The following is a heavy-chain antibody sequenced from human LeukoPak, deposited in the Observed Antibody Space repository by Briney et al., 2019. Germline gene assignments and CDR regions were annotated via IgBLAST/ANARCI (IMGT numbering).Heavy chain of an antibody. CDR3: ARDPKRDGDYDPTWWGFDL. Sequence: SETLSLTCTVSGGSISSGGYYWSWIRQPPGKGLEWIGYIYYSGSTYYNPSLKSRVTISVDTSKNQFSLKLSSVTAADTAVYYCARDPKRDGDYDPTWWGFDLWGRGTLVTVSS. D-gene: IGHD4-17*01. V-gene: IGHV4-30-4*08. CDR2: IYYSGST. CDR1: GGSISSGGYY. J-gene: IGHJ2*01.